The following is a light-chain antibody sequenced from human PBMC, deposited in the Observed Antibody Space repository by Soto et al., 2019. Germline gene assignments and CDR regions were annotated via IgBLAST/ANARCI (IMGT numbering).Light chain of an antibody. J-gene: IGKJ1*01. Sequence: DIQMSQSPSSLSASVGDRITITCRARQSISIYLNWYQQKPGKAPKLLIYATSSLQSGVPSGFSGSGSGTDFTLTISSLQPEDFATYYCQQSYSTPQTFGQGTKVEIK. V-gene: IGKV1-39*01. CDR2: ATS. CDR1: QSISIY. CDR3: QQSYSTPQT.